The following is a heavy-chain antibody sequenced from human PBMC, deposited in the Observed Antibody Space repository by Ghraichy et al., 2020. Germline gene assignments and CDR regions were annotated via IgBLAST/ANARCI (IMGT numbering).Heavy chain of an antibody. Sequence: GGSLRLSCAASGFTVSSNYMSWVRQAPGKGLEWVSVIYSGGSTYYADSVKGRFTISRDNSKNTLYLQMNSLRAEDTAVYYCASGGGYCSSTSCPPSPYYYYGMDVWGQGTTVTVSS. CDR1: GFTVSSNY. D-gene: IGHD2-2*01. CDR3: ASGGGYCSSTSCPPSPYYYYGMDV. V-gene: IGHV3-53*01. J-gene: IGHJ6*02. CDR2: IYSGGST.